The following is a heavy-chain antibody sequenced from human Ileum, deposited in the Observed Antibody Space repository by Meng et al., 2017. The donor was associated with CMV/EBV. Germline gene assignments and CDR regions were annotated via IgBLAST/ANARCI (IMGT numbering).Heavy chain of an antibody. CDR2: ISGSSFYT. V-gene: IGHV3-21*01. J-gene: IGHJ4*02. D-gene: IGHD2/OR15-2a*01. Sequence: GESLKISCVASGFTFRSYSMNWVRQVPGKGLEWVSSISGSSFYTAYADSVKGRFIISRDDAKNLLYLQMSSLRVEDTAVYYCARFETREHNIGQEEYWGQGTVVTVSS. CDR1: GFTFRSYS. CDR3: ARFETREHNIGQEEY.